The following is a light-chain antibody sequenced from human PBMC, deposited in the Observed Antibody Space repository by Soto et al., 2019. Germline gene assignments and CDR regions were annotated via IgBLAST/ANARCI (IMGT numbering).Light chain of an antibody. Sequence: DIQMTQSPSSVSASVGDRVTISCRASQDINNWLAGQQQKPGKAPTLLIYSTSKLQSGVPSRFSGSGSGTDFTLTISSLQPEDFATYYCQQTNSFPRTFGQGTKLEIK. CDR2: STS. CDR1: QDINNW. V-gene: IGKV1-12*01. J-gene: IGKJ2*01. CDR3: QQTNSFPRT.